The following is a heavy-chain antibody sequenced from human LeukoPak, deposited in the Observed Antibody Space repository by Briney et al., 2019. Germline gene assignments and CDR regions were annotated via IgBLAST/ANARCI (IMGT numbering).Heavy chain of an antibody. D-gene: IGHD3-22*01. Sequence: SETLSLTCTVSGGSITPYYWTWIRQPPGKGLEWIGYIYYSGNTNYNPSLKSRVTISVDTSKNQFSLKLSSVTAADTAVYYCARHAATSYYYDSSGPIEADYWGQGTLVTVSS. V-gene: IGHV4-59*08. CDR1: GGSITPYY. J-gene: IGHJ4*02. CDR2: IYYSGNT. CDR3: ARHAATSYYYDSSGPIEADY.